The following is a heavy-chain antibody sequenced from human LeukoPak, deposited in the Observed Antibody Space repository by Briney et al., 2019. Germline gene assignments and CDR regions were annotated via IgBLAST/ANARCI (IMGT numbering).Heavy chain of an antibody. Sequence: ASVKVSCKASGYTLTGYYMHWVRQAPGQGLEWMGRINRNSGGTNYAQKFQGRVTMTRDSYISTAYMELSRLRADDAVVYYCARGHDYVWGSDRTTFDYWGQGTLVTVSS. J-gene: IGHJ4*02. CDR2: INRNSGGT. V-gene: IGHV1-2*05. CDR3: ARGHDYVWGSDRTTFDY. D-gene: IGHD3-16*02. CDR1: GYTLTGYY.